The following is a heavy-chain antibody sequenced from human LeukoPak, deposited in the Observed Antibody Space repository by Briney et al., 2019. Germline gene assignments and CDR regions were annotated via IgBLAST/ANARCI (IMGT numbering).Heavy chain of an antibody. CDR2: IYYSGST. CDR1: GGSISSSSYY. V-gene: IGHV4-39*07. D-gene: IGHD2-2*01. CDR3: ARLPAAMGALDAFDI. Sequence: SETLSLTCTVPGGSISSSSYYWGWIRQPPGKGLEWIGSIYYSGSTYYNPSLKSRVTISVDTSKNQFSLKLSSVTAADTAVYYCARLPAAMGALDAFDIWGQGTMVTVSS. J-gene: IGHJ3*02.